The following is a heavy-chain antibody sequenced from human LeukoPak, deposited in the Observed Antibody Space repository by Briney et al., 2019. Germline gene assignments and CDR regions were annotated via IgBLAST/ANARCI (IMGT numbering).Heavy chain of an antibody. CDR2: IYYTGST. J-gene: IGHJ4*02. D-gene: IGHD6-19*01. V-gene: IGHV4-39*01. CDR1: GGSISSSSYY. Sequence: SETLSLTCTVSGGSISSSSYYWGWIRQPPGKGLEWIGSIYYTGSTYYNPSLKSRVTISVGTSKTQFSLKLSSVTAADTAVYYCARLRWIAVAATGYWGQGILVTVSS. CDR3: ARLRWIAVAATGY.